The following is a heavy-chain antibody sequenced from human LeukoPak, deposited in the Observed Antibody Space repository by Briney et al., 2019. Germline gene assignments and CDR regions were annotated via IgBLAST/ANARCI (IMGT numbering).Heavy chain of an antibody. Sequence: GTSLRLSCTASGYTFSDYGMHWVRQAPGKGLEWVAVISYDGSNKYYADSVKGRFTISRDNSKNTLYLQMNSLRAEDTAVYYCARDTYYYDSSGHFDYWGQGTLVTVSS. D-gene: IGHD3-22*01. CDR2: ISYDGSNK. V-gene: IGHV3-30*03. CDR1: GYTFSDYG. J-gene: IGHJ4*02. CDR3: ARDTYYYDSSGHFDY.